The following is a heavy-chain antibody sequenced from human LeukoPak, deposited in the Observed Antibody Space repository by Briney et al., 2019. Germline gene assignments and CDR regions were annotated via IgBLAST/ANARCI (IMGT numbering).Heavy chain of an antibody. CDR1: GSRFTSYW. D-gene: IGHD5-12*01. Sequence: GASLKISCKGSGSRFTSYWIGWVRQMPGKGLEWMGIIYPGDSDTRYSPSFQGQVTISADKSISTAYLQWSSLKASDAAMYYCARQRGYDYDYWGQGTLVTVSS. V-gene: IGHV5-51*01. CDR2: IYPGDSDT. J-gene: IGHJ4*02. CDR3: ARQRGYDYDY.